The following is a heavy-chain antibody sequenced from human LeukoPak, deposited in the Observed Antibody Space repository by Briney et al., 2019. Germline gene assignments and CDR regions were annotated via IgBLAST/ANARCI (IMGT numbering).Heavy chain of an antibody. V-gene: IGHV3-23*01. D-gene: IGHD3-22*01. CDR3: AKDSQYYYDSSGYYY. CDR1: GFTFNSYV. CDR2: INTSGADT. J-gene: IGHJ4*02. Sequence: GGSLRLSCAASGFTFNSYVMSWVRQAPGKGLEWVSAINTSGADTYLADSVQGRFTISRDNSKNTLYLQMNSLRVEDTAVYYCAKDSQYYYDSSGYYYWGQGTLVTVSS.